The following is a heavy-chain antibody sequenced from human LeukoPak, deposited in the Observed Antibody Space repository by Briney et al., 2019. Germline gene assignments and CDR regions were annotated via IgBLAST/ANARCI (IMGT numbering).Heavy chain of an antibody. CDR1: GGSISYYY. V-gene: IGHV4-59*08. D-gene: IGHD3-10*01. CDR3: ARTMVRGVSPYGMDV. CDR2: IYSSGST. Sequence: PSETLSLTCTVSGGSISYYYWNWIRQPPGKGLEWIGYIYSSGSTNYNPSLKSRVTISVDTSKNQFSLKLSSVTAADTAVYYCARTMVRGVSPYGMDVWGQGTTVTVSS. J-gene: IGHJ6*02.